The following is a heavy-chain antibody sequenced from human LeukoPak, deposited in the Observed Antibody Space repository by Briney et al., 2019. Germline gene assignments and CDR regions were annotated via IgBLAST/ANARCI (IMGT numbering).Heavy chain of an antibody. D-gene: IGHD1-26*01. CDR1: GGSFSGYY. CDR3: ARVTARGKDFDY. CDR2: INHSGST. J-gene: IGHJ4*02. V-gene: IGHV4-34*01. Sequence: SETLSLTCAVYGGSFSGYYWSWIRQSPGKGLEWIGEINHSGSTNYNPSLKSRVTISVDTSKNQFSLKLSSVTAADTAVYYCARVTARGKDFDYWGQGTLVTVSS.